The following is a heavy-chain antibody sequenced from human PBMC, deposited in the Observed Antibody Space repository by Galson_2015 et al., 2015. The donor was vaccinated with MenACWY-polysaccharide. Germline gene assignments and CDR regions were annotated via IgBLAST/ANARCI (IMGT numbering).Heavy chain of an antibody. V-gene: IGHV3-21*01. J-gene: IGHJ6*02. Sequence: SLRLSCAASGFTFSSYSMNWVRQAPGKGLEWVSSISSSSSYIYYADSVKGRFTICSDNTKNSLYLQKNRLSAEDTAVFYWEREGGDDLQTGAECGIDVWGQGTTVTVSS. CDR1: GFTFSSYS. D-gene: IGHD2-21*01. CDR3: EREGGDDLQTGAECGIDV. CDR2: ISSSSSYI.